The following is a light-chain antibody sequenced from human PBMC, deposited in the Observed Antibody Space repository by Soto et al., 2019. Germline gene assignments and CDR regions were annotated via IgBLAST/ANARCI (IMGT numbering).Light chain of an antibody. CDR3: QQYHSWPPRT. Sequence: DIQMPQSPSTLSGSVGDRVTITCRASQTISSWLAWYQQKPGKATKLLIYKASTLKSGAPSRFSGSGSGTEFNLTISSLQSEDFAVYYCQQYHSWPPRTFGQGTKVDIK. V-gene: IGKV1-5*03. CDR2: KAS. J-gene: IGKJ1*01. CDR1: QTISSW.